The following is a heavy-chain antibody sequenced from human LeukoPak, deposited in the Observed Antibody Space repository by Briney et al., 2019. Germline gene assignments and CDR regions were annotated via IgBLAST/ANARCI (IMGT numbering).Heavy chain of an antibody. J-gene: IGHJ4*02. Sequence: GGSLRLSCSASGFTFNRFYLHWVRQAPGKGLVWVSRINTDGSSTSYADSVKGRFTISRDNAKNTLYLQMNSLRAEDTAVYYCARVSGWNPFVYWGQGTLVTVSS. CDR3: ARVSGWNPFVY. CDR2: INTDGSST. V-gene: IGHV3-74*01. D-gene: IGHD1-1*01. CDR1: GFTFNRFY.